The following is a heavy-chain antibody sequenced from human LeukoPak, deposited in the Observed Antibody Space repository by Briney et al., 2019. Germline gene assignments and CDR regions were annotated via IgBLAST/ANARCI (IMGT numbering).Heavy chain of an antibody. CDR2: ISSSSSYI. CDR1: GFTFSSYS. CDR3: ARAPNWNDVFDY. V-gene: IGHV3-21*01. Sequence: GGSLRLSCAASGFTFSSYSMNWVRKAPGRGLEWVSSISSSSSYIYYADTVKGRFTISRDNAKNSLYLQMNSLRAEDTAVYYCARAPNWNDVFDYWGQGTLVTVSS. D-gene: IGHD1-1*01. J-gene: IGHJ4*02.